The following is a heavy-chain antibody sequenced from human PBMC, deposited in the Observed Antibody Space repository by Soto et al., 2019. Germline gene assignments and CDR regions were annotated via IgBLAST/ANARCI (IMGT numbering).Heavy chain of an antibody. J-gene: IGHJ6*02. D-gene: IGHD2-15*01. CDR3: ARASGYCSGGSCYEVYYYGMDV. Sequence: QVQLVQSGAEVKKPGSSVKVSCKASGGTFSSYAISWVRQAPGQGLEWMGGIIPIFGTANYAQKFQGRVTITADESTSRVYMELSSLRSEDTAVYYCARASGYCSGGSCYEVYYYGMDVWGQGTTVTVSS. V-gene: IGHV1-69*01. CDR2: IIPIFGTA. CDR1: GGTFSSYA.